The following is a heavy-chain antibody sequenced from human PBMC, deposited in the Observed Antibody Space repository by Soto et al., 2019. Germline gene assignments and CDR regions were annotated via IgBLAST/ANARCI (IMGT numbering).Heavy chain of an antibody. D-gene: IGHD2-15*01. CDR1: GGSFSGYY. CDR2: INHSGST. V-gene: IGHV4-34*01. CDR3: ARVVAATHSRFDY. Sequence: SETLSLTCAVYGGSFSGYYWSWIRQPPGKGLEWIGEINHSGSTNYNPSLKSRVTISVDTSKNQFSLKLSSVTAADTAVYYCARVVAATHSRFDYWGQGTLVTVSS. J-gene: IGHJ4*02.